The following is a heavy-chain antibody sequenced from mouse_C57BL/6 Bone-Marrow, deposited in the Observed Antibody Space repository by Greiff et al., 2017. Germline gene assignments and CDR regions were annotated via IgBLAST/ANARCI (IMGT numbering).Heavy chain of an antibody. Sequence: QVQLQQPGAELVKPGASVKLSCKASGYTFTSYWMHWVKQRPGQGLEWIGMIHPNSGSTNYNEKFKSKATLTVDKSSSTAYMQLGSLTSEDSAVACGARAHAGRGGGGARGYWGQGTSVTVSS. CDR1: GYTFTSYW. CDR2: IHPNSGST. J-gene: IGHJ4*01. V-gene: IGHV1-64*01. D-gene: IGHD1-1*02. CDR3: ARAHAGRGGGGARGY.